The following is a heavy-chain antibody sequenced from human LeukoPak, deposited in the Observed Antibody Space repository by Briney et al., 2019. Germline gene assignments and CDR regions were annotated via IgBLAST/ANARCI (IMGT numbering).Heavy chain of an antibody. J-gene: IGHJ6*04. CDR1: GFTFSSYE. CDR2: ISSSGSTI. V-gene: IGHV3-48*03. D-gene: IGHD3-10*02. CDR3: AELGITMIGGV. Sequence: GGSLRLSCAASGFTFSSYEMNWVRQAPGKGLEWVSYISSSGSTIYYADSVKVRFTISRDNAKNSLYLQMNSPRAADTAVYYCAELGITMIGGVWGKGTTVTISS.